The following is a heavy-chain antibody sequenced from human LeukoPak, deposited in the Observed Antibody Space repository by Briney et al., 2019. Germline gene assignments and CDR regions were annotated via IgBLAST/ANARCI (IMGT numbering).Heavy chain of an antibody. J-gene: IGHJ4*02. CDR3: ARLKATVSIHAYFDS. D-gene: IGHD4-17*01. Sequence: SETLSLTCTVSGGSFSSYYWTWIRQPPGKGLEWIGYIDHSGSTNYNPALKSRVSISSDTSKNQFSLELSSVTAADTAVYYCARLKATVSIHAYFDSWGQGTLVTVSS. V-gene: IGHV4-59*01. CDR1: GGSFSSYY. CDR2: IDHSGST.